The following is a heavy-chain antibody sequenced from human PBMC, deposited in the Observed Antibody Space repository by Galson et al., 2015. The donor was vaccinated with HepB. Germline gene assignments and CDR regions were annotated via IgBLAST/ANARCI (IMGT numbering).Heavy chain of an antibody. CDR3: ASVALVAVVDGTHNSWFDP. CDR1: GYTLSTYS. CDR2: ISPYNRDT. V-gene: IGHV1-18*01. J-gene: IGHJ5*02. Sequence: SVKVSCKASGYTLSTYSMPWVRQAPGKGLEWMGWISPYNRDTNYARKVQGRVTMTADTSTNTAYMELRSLRSDDTAVYYCASVALVAVVDGTHNSWFDPWGQGTLVTVSS. D-gene: IGHD2-15*01.